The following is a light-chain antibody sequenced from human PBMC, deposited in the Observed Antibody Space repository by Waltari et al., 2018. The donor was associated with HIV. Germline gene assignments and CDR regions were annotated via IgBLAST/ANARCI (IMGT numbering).Light chain of an antibody. V-gene: IGLV1-44*01. CDR1: SYNIGRHA. Sequence: QPVLTQPPPASGTPGQRVIISCSGSSYNIGRHAVSWYQQLPGATPTLLIFGNNQRSSGVPDRFSGSKSATSASLAISGLRSVDEADYSCAAWDDSLDGPVFGGGTKLTVL. J-gene: IGLJ2*01. CDR2: GNN. CDR3: AAWDDSLDGPV.